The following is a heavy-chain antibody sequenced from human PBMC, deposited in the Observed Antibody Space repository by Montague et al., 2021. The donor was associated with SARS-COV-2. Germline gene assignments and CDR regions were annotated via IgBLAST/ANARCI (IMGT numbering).Heavy chain of an antibody. V-gene: IGHV4-59*01. Sequence: SETLSLTCTVSGGSINSDYWSWIRQPPGKGLEWIGYIYCRGSTNYNPSLKSRVTISVDTSKNQFSLKLISVTAADTAVYFCAREDRWNWFDPWGQGVLVTVSS. J-gene: IGHJ5*02. D-gene: IGHD5-24*01. CDR2: IYCRGST. CDR1: GGSINSDY. CDR3: AREDRWNWFDP.